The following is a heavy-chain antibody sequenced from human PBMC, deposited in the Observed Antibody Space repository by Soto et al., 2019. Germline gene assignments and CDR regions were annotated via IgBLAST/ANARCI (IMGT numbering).Heavy chain of an antibody. CDR2: IDPSDSYT. V-gene: IGHV5-10-1*01. CDR1: GYSHTGYW. D-gene: IGHD2-2*01. Sequence: LGEALTISCQGSGYSHTGYWISWVRQIPGKGLAWMGRIDPSDSYTNYSPSFQGHVTISADKSISNAYLQWSSLKASDTAMYYCASLNMDCSSTSCYSERWFDPWGQGTLVTVSS. CDR3: ASLNMDCSSTSCYSERWFDP. J-gene: IGHJ5*02.